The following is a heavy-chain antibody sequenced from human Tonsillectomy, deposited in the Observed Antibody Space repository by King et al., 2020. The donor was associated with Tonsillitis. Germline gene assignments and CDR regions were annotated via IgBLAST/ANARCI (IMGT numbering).Heavy chain of an antibody. CDR1: GFTFSLYW. V-gene: IGHV3-7*03. J-gene: IGHJ3*02. D-gene: IGHD3-22*01. Sequence: DVQLVESGGGLVQPGGSLRLSCVASGFTFSLYWMSWVRQAPGKGLEWVANIKQDGSEKYYVDSVKGRVTLSRDNAKNSLYLQMNSLRAEDTAVYYCARRTYYYDSSGPITAFDIWGQGTMVTVSS. CDR3: ARRTYYYDSSGPITAFDI. CDR2: IKQDGSEK.